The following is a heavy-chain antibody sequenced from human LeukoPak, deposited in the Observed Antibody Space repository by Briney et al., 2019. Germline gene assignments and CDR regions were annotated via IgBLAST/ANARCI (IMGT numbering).Heavy chain of an antibody. CDR3: AKAPVTTCRGAFCYPFDY. Sequence: GGSLRLSCAASGFTLSSYAMSWVRQAPGKGLEWVSAISDIGNTYHADSVKGRFTISRDSSKNTLFLQMNRLRPEDAAVYYCAKAPVTTCRGAFCYPFDYWGLGTLVTVSS. V-gene: IGHV3-23*01. CDR2: ISDIGNT. CDR1: GFTLSSYA. D-gene: IGHD2-15*01. J-gene: IGHJ4*02.